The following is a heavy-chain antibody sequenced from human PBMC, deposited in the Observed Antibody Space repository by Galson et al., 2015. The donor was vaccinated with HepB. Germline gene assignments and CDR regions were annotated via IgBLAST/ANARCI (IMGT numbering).Heavy chain of an antibody. J-gene: IGHJ6*02. CDR1: GFTFSSYS. CDR2: ISSSSSTI. CDR3: ARLHGYSSSWYGNYYYYGMDV. D-gene: IGHD6-13*01. Sequence: SLRLSCAASGFTFSSYSMNWVRQAPGKGLEWVSYISSSSSTIYYADSVKGRFTISRDNAKNSLYLQMNSLRAEDTAVYYCARLHGYSSSWYGNYYYYGMDVWGQGTTVTVSS. V-gene: IGHV3-48*04.